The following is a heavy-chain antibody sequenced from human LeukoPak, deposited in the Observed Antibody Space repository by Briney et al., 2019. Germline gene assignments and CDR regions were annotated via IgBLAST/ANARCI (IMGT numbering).Heavy chain of an antibody. V-gene: IGHV4-39*01. CDR3: ARYDIVATNWFDP. Sequence: SETLSLTCTVSGGFISSSYYWGWIRPPPGKGLEWSGSIYYSGSTYYNPSLKSRVTISVDTSKNQFSVKLNSVTAADTAVYYCARYDIVATNWFDPWGQGTLVTVSS. D-gene: IGHD5-12*01. CDR2: IYYSGST. CDR1: GGFISSSYY. J-gene: IGHJ5*02.